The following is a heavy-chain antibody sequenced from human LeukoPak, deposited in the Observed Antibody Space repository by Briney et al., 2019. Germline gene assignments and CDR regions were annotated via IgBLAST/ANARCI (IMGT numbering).Heavy chain of an antibody. V-gene: IGHV4-61*08. CDR2: IYYSGST. J-gene: IGHJ6*02. Sequence: SETLSLTCTVSGGSISSGGYYWSWLRQPPGKGLEWIGYIYYSGSTNYNPSLKSRVTISVDTSKNQFSLKLSSVTAADTAVYYCARGPIVVVPAAIGDYYYGMDVWGQGTTVTVSS. CDR3: ARGPIVVVPAAIGDYYYGMDV. D-gene: IGHD2-2*02. CDR1: GGSISSGGYY.